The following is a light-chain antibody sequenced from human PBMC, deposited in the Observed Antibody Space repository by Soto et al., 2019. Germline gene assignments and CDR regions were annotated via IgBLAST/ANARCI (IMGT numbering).Light chain of an antibody. CDR2: SAS. Sequence: DIVMTQSPDSLAVSLGERATINCKSSQSVLYSSNNKNYLAWYQQKPGQPPKLLLHSASTRKSGVPGRFSGSGSGTDFTLTISSLQAEDVGVYYCQQDYGIPPMFGQGTKVEI. J-gene: IGKJ1*01. CDR3: QQDYGIPPM. V-gene: IGKV4-1*01. CDR1: QSVLYSSNNKNY.